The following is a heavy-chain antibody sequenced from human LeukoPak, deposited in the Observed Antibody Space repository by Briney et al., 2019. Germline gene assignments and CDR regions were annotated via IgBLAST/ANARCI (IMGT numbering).Heavy chain of an antibody. J-gene: IGHJ4*02. CDR2: IIPILGIA. D-gene: IGHD2-15*01. CDR3: AREADCSGGSGYYFDY. V-gene: IGHV1-69*04. Sequence: SVKVSRKASRGTFSSHAISWVRQAPGQGVGWVGRIIPILGIANYAQKFQGRGTITAEKSTNTAYMELSSLRSEDTAVYYCAREADCSGGSGYYFDYWGQGTLVTVSS. CDR1: RGTFSSHA.